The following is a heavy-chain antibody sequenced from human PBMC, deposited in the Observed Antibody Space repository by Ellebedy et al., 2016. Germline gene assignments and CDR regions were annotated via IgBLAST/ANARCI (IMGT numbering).Heavy chain of an antibody. Sequence: GGSLRLSXAASGFTFSSYAMHWVRQAPGKGLEWVALISYDGSNEYYADSVKGRLTISRDNSKNTLYLQMNSLRAEDTAVYYCAKDPDYCSTANCYGYFQHWGQGTLVTVSS. CDR1: GFTFSSYA. J-gene: IGHJ1*01. D-gene: IGHD2-2*01. CDR3: AKDPDYCSTANCYGYFQH. CDR2: ISYDGSNE. V-gene: IGHV3-30*18.